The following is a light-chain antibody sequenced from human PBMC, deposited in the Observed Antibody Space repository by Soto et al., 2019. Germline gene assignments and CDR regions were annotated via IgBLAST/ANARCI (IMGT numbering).Light chain of an antibody. CDR1: QSISSW. J-gene: IGKJ1*01. V-gene: IGKV1-5*01. CDR2: DAS. CDR3: LQHNSYPWT. Sequence: DIQMTQSPSTLSASVGDRVTITCRASQSISSWLAWYQQKPGKAPKLLIYDASSLESGVPSRFSGSGSGTEFTPTISSLQPEDFATYYCLQHNSYPWTFGQGTKVDIK.